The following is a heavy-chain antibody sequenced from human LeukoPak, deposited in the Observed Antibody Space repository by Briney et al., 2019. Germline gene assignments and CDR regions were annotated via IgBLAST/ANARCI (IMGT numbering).Heavy chain of an antibody. D-gene: IGHD2-21*01. CDR1: GGSISSSSYY. CDR2: IYYSGST. CDR3: ARHVSIPGGFDP. J-gene: IGHJ5*02. Sequence: PSETLSLICTVSGGSISSSSYYWGWIRQPPGKGLEWIGSIYYSGSTYYNPSLKSRVTISVDTSKNQFSLKLSSVTAADTAVYYCARHVSIPGGFDPWGQGTLVTVSS. V-gene: IGHV4-39*01.